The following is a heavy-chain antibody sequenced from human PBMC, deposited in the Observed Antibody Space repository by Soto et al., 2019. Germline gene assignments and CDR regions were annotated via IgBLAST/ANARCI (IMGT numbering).Heavy chain of an antibody. D-gene: IGHD3-9*01. V-gene: IGHV3-23*01. CDR2: ISGSGGST. CDR3: AKDLGFYDTLTGYSSYFDF. Sequence: PGGSLRLSCTASGFTFSSYGMSWVRQAPGKGLEWVSAISGSGGSTYYTDSVKGRFTISRDNSKNTLYLQMKILGAEDTAVYYCAKDLGFYDTLTGYSSYFDFWAQGNLVTVSS. J-gene: IGHJ4*02. CDR1: GFTFSSYG.